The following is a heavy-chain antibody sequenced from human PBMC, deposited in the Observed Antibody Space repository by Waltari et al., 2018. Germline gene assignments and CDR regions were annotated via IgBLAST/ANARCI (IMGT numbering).Heavy chain of an antibody. V-gene: IGHV4-59*01. D-gene: IGHD3-10*01. CDR3: ARSYYYGSGSYLQYFDY. CDR2: IYYSGST. J-gene: IGHJ4*02. CDR1: GASISSYS. Sequence: QVQLQESGPGLVKPSETLSLPCPVSGASISSYSWRWIRQPPGKGLEWIGYIYYSGSTNYNPSLKSRVTISVDTSKNQFSLKLSSVTAADTAVYYCARSYYYGSGSYLQYFDYWGQGTLVTVSS.